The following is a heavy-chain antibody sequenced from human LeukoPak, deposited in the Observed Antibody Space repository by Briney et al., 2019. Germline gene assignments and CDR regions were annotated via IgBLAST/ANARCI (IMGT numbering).Heavy chain of an antibody. CDR2: VYYSGSA. D-gene: IGHD4-11*01. Sequence: SETLSLTCTVSGDSVTTYYWSWIRQPPGKGLEWLGYVYYSGSATYNPSLKSRVTISVDTSKNQFSLRLSSVTAADTAVYYCGRDGSNWSNDYYHGVDVWGQGTTVTVSS. CDR1: GDSVTTYY. V-gene: IGHV4-59*02. CDR3: GRDGSNWSNDYYHGVDV. J-gene: IGHJ6*02.